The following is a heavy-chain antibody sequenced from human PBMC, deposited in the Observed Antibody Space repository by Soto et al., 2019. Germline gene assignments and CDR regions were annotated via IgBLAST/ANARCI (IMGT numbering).Heavy chain of an antibody. CDR3: ASGGVAGIVY. CDR1: GYTFTSYY. J-gene: IGHJ4*02. CDR2: INPSGGST. D-gene: IGHD6-19*01. V-gene: IGHV1-46*01. Sequence: XSVKVSFNASGYTFTSYYMHLVRQAPGQGLEWMGIINPSGGSTSYAQKFQGRVTMTRDTSTSTVYMELSSLRSEDTAVYYCASGGVAGIVYWGQGTLVTVSS.